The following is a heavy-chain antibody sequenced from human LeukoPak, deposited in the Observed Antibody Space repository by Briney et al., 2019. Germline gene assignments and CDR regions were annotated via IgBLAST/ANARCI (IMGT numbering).Heavy chain of an antibody. V-gene: IGHV3-30*18. Sequence: GGSLRLSCAASGFTFSSYGMHWVRQAPGKGLEWVAVISYDGSNKYYADSVKGRFTISRDNSKNTLYPQMNSLRAEDTAVYYCAKAYGSSWDPQRNGMDVWGQGTTVTVSS. D-gene: IGHD6-13*01. CDR2: ISYDGSNK. CDR3: AKAYGSSWDPQRNGMDV. J-gene: IGHJ6*02. CDR1: GFTFSSYG.